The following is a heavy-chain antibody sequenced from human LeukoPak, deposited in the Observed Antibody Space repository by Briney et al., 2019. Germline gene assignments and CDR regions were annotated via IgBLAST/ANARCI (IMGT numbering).Heavy chain of an antibody. CDR3: VRWDSRGYCGDY. CDR1: EFSFSRYA. J-gene: IGHJ4*02. Sequence: GGSLRLSCLASEFSFSRYAMNWVRQAPGKGLEWVSYISSSSSTIYYADSVKGRFTISRDNAKNSLYLQMNSLRDEDTAVYYCVRWDSRGYCGDYWGQGTLVTVSS. CDR2: ISSSSSTI. D-gene: IGHD3-22*01. V-gene: IGHV3-48*02.